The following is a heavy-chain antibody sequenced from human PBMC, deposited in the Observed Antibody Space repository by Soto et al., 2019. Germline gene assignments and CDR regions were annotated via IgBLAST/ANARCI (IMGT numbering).Heavy chain of an antibody. Sequence: ASVKVSCKASGYTFTGYYMHWVRQAPGQGLEWMGWINPNSGGTNYAQKFQGWVTMTRDTSISTAYMELSRLRSDDTAVYYCARLAVAGKRSYYFDHWGQGTLVTVSS. CDR3: ARLAVAGKRSYYFDH. J-gene: IGHJ4*02. CDR1: GYTFTGYY. CDR2: INPNSGGT. V-gene: IGHV1-2*04. D-gene: IGHD6-19*01.